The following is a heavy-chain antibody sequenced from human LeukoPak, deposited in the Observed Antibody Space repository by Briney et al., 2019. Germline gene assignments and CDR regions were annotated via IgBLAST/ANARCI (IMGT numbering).Heavy chain of an antibody. D-gene: IGHD6-13*01. CDR2: IYHSGST. CDR1: GGSISSSNW. CDR3: ARDVGSSWTDAFDI. Sequence: SSGTLSLTCAVSGGSISSSNWWSWVRQPPGKGLEWIGEIYHSGSTNYNPSLKSRVTISVDKSKNQFSLKLSSVTAADTAVYYCARDVGSSWTDAFDIWGQGTMVTVSS. J-gene: IGHJ3*02. V-gene: IGHV4-4*02.